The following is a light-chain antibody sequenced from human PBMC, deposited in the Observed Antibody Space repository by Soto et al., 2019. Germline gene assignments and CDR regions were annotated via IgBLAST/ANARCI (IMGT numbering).Light chain of an antibody. CDR2: EAF. J-gene: IGLJ2*01. V-gene: IGLV2-14*01. Sequence: QSALTQVASVSGSPGQSITISCTATSSDVGGHDYVSWYLQHPGKAPKLLIYEAFNRPSGVSDRFSGSKSGNTASLTISDLQAEDEADYYCSSYAGDNNLVFGGGTKLTVL. CDR1: SSDVGGHDY. CDR3: SSYAGDNNLV.